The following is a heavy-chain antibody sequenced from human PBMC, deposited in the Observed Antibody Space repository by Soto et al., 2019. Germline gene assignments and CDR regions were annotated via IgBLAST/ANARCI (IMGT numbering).Heavy chain of an antibody. CDR3: ARGPLHHHRWELLTLYFDY. V-gene: IGHV1-69*13. CDR1: GGTFSSYA. CDR2: IIPIFGTA. J-gene: IGHJ4*02. D-gene: IGHD1-26*01. Sequence: GASVKVSCKASGGTFSSYAISWVRQAPGQGLEWMGGIIPIFGTANYAQKFQGRVTITAAESTSTAYMELSSLRSEDTAVYYCARGPLHHHRWELLTLYFDYWGQGTLVTVSS.